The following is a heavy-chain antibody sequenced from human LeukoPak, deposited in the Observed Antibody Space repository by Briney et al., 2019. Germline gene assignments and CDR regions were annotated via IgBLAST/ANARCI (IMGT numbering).Heavy chain of an antibody. D-gene: IGHD3-16*02. J-gene: IGHJ4*02. CDR2: IYHSGST. Sequence: SQTLSLTCTVSGGSISSGGYYWSWIRQPPGKGLEWIESIYHSGSTYYNPSLKGRVTISVDTSKNQFSLKLSSVTAADTAVYYCARGYVWGSYRRPVDYWGQGTLVTVSS. CDR3: ARGYVWGSYRRPVDY. CDR1: GGSISSGGYY. V-gene: IGHV4-39*07.